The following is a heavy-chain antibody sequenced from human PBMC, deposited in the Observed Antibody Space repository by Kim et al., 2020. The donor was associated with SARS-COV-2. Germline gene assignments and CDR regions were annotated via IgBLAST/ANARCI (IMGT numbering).Heavy chain of an antibody. CDR2: INHSGST. CDR3: AREPGSRYYGSGTRNYYYGMDV. J-gene: IGHJ6*02. D-gene: IGHD3-10*01. Sequence: SETLSLTCAVYGGSFSGYYWSWIRQPPGKGLEWIGEINHSGSTNYNPSLKSRVTISVDTSKNQFSLKLSSVTAADTAVYYCAREPGSRYYGSGTRNYYYGMDVWGQGTTVTVSS. V-gene: IGHV4-34*01. CDR1: GGSFSGYY.